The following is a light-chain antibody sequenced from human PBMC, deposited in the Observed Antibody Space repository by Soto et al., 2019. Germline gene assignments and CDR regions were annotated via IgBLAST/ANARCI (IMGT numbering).Light chain of an antibody. J-gene: IGKJ4*01. Sequence: DIQMTQSPSYLSAAVGDSVTITCRATQDTHNYLNWYQQKPGKAPNLLIYGASTRANGIPARFSGSGFGTEFTLTISSLQSEDFAVYYCQQYNNWPLIFGGGTKVDIK. V-gene: IGKV1-NL1*01. CDR2: GAS. CDR1: QDTHNY. CDR3: QQYNNWPLI.